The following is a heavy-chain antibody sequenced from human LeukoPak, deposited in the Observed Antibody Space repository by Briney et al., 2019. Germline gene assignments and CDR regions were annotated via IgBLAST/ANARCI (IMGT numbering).Heavy chain of an antibody. Sequence: HPGGSLRLSCAASGFTFSSYDMHWVRQATGKGLEWVSAIGTAGDTYYPGSVKGRFTISRENAKNSLYLQMNSLRAGDTAVYYCARKAELGHNGAFDIWGQGTMVTVSS. CDR3: ARKAELGHNGAFDI. CDR1: GFTFSSYD. J-gene: IGHJ3*02. D-gene: IGHD1-7*01. CDR2: IGTAGDT. V-gene: IGHV3-13*01.